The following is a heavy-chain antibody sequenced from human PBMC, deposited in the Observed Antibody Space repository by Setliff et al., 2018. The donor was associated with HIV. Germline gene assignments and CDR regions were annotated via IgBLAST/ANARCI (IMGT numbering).Heavy chain of an antibody. Sequence: GGSLRLSCAASGFTFSDYYMSWIRQAPGKGLEWVSYISSSSSYTNYADSVKGRFTISRDNAKNSLYPQMNSLRAEDTAVYYCASATAMVTYHYWGQGTLVTVSS. CDR2: ISSSSSYT. J-gene: IGHJ4*02. CDR3: ASATAMVTYHY. V-gene: IGHV3-11*03. CDR1: GFTFSDYY. D-gene: IGHD5-18*01.